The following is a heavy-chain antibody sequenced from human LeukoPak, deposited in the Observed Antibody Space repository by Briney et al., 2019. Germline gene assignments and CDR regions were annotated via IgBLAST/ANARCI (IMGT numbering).Heavy chain of an antibody. CDR3: AKPGYCSGGSCRYYFDY. D-gene: IGHD2-15*01. CDR2: ISGSGGST. Sequence: GGSLRLSCAASGFTFSSYAMSWVRQAPGKGLEWVSAISGSGGSTYYADSVKGRFTISRDNSKNTLYLQMNSLRAEDTAVYYCAKPGYCSGGSCRYYFDYWGQGTLVTVSS. CDR1: GFTFSSYA. J-gene: IGHJ4*02. V-gene: IGHV3-23*01.